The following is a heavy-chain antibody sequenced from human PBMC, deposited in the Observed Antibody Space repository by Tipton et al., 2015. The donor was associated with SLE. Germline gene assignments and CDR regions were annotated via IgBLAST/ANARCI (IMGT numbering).Heavy chain of an antibody. D-gene: IGHD3-22*01. J-gene: IGHJ4*02. Sequence: SLRLSCAASGFIFSDSGIHWVRQASGKGLEWVGRIRSKANNYATAYPASVRGRFTISSDDSYNTAYLQMNSLKTEDTAVYYCTYFGYDNTGYYPYWGQGTLVTVSS. CDR1: GFIFSDSG. V-gene: IGHV3-73*01. CDR3: TYFGYDNTGYYPY. CDR2: IRSKANNYAT.